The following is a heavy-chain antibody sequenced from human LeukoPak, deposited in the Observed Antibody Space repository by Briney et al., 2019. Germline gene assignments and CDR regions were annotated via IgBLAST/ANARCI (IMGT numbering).Heavy chain of an antibody. J-gene: IGHJ4*02. CDR3: AXDXEEDY. Sequence: GGSLRLSCAASGFTFSSYSMNWVRQAPGKGLEWVSSISSSSXXIXXXDSVKGRFTISRDNAKNSLYLQMNSLRAEDTAVYYCAXDXEEDYWGQGTLVTVSS. V-gene: IGHV3-21*01. CDR1: GFTFSSYS. CDR2: ISSSSXXI.